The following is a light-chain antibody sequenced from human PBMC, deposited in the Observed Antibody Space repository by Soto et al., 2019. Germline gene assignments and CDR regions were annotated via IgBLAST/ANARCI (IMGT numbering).Light chain of an antibody. J-gene: IGKJ1*01. CDR3: QQYNNWPRT. Sequence: EIVMTQSPATLSVSPGERATLSCRASQSVSSNLAWYQQKPGQAPRLLISYASSRATGIPARFSGSGSGTDFTLTISSLQSEDYAVYYCQQYNNWPRTFGQGTKV. CDR2: YAS. V-gene: IGKV3-15*01. CDR1: QSVSSN.